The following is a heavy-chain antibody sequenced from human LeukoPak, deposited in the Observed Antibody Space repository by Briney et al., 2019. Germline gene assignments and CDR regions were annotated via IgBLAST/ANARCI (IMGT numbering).Heavy chain of an antibody. CDR2: IHIGNST. CDR3: AADWPLDY. CDR1: GFTVSSND. D-gene: IGHD3/OR15-3a*01. V-gene: IGHV3-66*01. Sequence: AGGSLRLSCAASGFTVSSNDMSWVRQAPGKGLEWVSIIHIGNSTYYADSVKGRFTNSRDNSKNTLYLQMNSLRAEDTAVYYCAADWPLDYWGQGTLVTVSS. J-gene: IGHJ4*02.